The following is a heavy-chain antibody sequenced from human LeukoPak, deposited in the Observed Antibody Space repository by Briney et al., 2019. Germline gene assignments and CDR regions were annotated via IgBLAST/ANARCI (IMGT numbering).Heavy chain of an antibody. D-gene: IGHD6-6*01. Sequence: PSETLSLTCAVYGGSFIGYYWSWIRQPPGKGLEWVGEINHSGSTNYNPSPKSRVTISVDTSKNQFSLKLSSVTAADTAVYYCARGWGSSSRLSYFDYWGQGTLVTVSS. V-gene: IGHV4-34*01. J-gene: IGHJ4*02. CDR2: INHSGST. CDR1: GGSFIGYY. CDR3: ARGWGSSSRLSYFDY.